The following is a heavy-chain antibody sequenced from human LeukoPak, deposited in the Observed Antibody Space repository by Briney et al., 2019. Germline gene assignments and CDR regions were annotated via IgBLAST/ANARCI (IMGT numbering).Heavy chain of an antibody. V-gene: IGHV4-39*07. CDR2: IYYSGST. Sequence: PSETLSLTCTVSGGSINSGSYYWGWIRQPPGKGLEWIGNIYYSGSTYYNPSLKSRVTISVDKSKNQFSLKLISVTAADTAVYYCARVTGAAAVASFDYWGQGTLVTVSS. J-gene: IGHJ4*02. CDR3: ARVTGAAAVASFDY. D-gene: IGHD6-13*01. CDR1: GGSINSGSYY.